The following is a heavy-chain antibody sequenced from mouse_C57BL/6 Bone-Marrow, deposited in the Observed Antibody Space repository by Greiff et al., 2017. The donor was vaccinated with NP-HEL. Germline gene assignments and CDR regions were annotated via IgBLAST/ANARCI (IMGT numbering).Heavy chain of an antibody. CDR3: ARKGNSNYAFDY. CDR2: IDPSDSYT. V-gene: IGHV1-69*01. CDR1: GYTFTSYW. J-gene: IGHJ2*01. D-gene: IGHD2-5*01. Sequence: QVQLQQPGAELVMPGASVKLSCKASGYTFTSYWMPWVKQRPGQGLEWIGEIDPSDSYTNYNQKFKGKSTLTVDKSSSTAYMQLSSLTSEDSAVYYCARKGNSNYAFDYWGQGTTLTVSS.